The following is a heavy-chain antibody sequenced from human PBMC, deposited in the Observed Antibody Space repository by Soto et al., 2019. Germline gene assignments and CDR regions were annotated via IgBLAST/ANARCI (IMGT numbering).Heavy chain of an antibody. CDR3: ARAGKTSSWDQHSMAV. Sequence: QVQLVQSGAEVKKPGASVKVSCKASGYTFTSYDINWVRQATGQGLEWMGWMNPNSGNTGYAQKFQGRVTMTKNPSISTDYMELSSLRSEDTAVYYCARAGKTSSWDQHSMAVWGQGTTVTVSS. D-gene: IGHD6-13*01. CDR2: MNPNSGNT. V-gene: IGHV1-8*01. CDR1: GYTFTSYD. J-gene: IGHJ6*02.